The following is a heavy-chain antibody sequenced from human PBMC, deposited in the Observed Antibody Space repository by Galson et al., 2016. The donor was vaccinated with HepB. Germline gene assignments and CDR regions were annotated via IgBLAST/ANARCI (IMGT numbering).Heavy chain of an antibody. Sequence: SVKVSCKASGFTFGTFGVSWVRQAPGQGLEWLGGISAYSGNTYYAQRVQGRVTMTTDTSTATAYMALRSLRSPDTAVYYCARERGGHDGNDLLDYWGQGALVIVSS. CDR1: GFTFGTFG. D-gene: IGHD1-1*01. CDR3: ARERGGHDGNDLLDY. V-gene: IGHV1-18*01. CDR2: ISAYSGNT. J-gene: IGHJ4*02.